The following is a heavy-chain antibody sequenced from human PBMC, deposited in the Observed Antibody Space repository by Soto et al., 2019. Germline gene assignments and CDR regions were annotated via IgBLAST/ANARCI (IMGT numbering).Heavy chain of an antibody. J-gene: IGHJ4*02. V-gene: IGHV1-69*04. CDR1: GGTFSSYT. D-gene: IGHD5-12*01. CDR2: IIPILGIA. CDR3: ARDFRDIVATNNGDFDY. Sequence: GASVKVSCKASGGTFSSYTISWVRQAPGQGLEWMGRIIPILGIANYAQKFQGRVTITADKSTSTAYMELSSLRSEDTAVYYCARDFRDIVATNNGDFDYWGQGTLVTVSS.